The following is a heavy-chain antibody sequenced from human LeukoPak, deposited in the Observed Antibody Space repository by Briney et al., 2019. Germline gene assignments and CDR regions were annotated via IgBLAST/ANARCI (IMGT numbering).Heavy chain of an antibody. Sequence: GGSLRLSCAASGFTFSSYAMSWVRQAPGKGLEWVSDISGSGGSTYYVDSVKGRFTISRDNSKNTLYLQMNSLRAEDTAVYYCAKDGGYYGSGTHRGYFDYWGQGTLVTVSS. V-gene: IGHV3-23*01. CDR1: GFTFSSYA. J-gene: IGHJ4*02. D-gene: IGHD3-10*01. CDR2: ISGSGGST. CDR3: AKDGGYYGSGTHRGYFDY.